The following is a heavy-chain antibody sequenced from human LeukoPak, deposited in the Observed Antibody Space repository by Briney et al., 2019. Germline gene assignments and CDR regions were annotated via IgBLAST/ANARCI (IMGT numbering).Heavy chain of an antibody. CDR2: ISYDGSNK. J-gene: IGHJ6*04. D-gene: IGHD5-18*01. V-gene: IGHV3-30*04. Sequence: GGSLRLSCAASGFTFSSYAMHWVRQAPGKGLEWVAVISYDGSNKYYADSVKGRFTISRDNSKNTLYLQMNSLRAEDTAVYYCARGEGGRARYSCGNYYYYYGMDVWGKGTTVTVSS. CDR1: GFTFSSYA. CDR3: ARGEGGRARYSCGNYYYYYGMDV.